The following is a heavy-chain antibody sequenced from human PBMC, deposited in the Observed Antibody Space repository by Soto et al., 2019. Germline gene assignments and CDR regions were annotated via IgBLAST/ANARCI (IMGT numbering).Heavy chain of an antibody. J-gene: IGHJ4*02. CDR2: ISPLFGAA. V-gene: IGHV1-69*19. D-gene: IGHD2-15*01. CDR3: AREVQVHTPAFVY. Sequence: QVQLVQSGAEMKKHGSSVKVSCQSSGGTFNTYAMNWVRQAPGQGPEWMGDISPLFGAANYAPKCQGRVTITADPHTGTSYMQLSSLTSEDTALYFCAREVQVHTPAFVYWGQGTLVTVSS. CDR1: GGTFNTYA.